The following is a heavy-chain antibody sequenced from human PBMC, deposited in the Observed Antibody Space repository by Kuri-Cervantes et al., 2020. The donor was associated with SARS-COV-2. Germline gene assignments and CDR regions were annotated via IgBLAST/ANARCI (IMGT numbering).Heavy chain of an antibody. CDR1: GFTFSSYS. V-gene: IGHV3-48*01. Sequence: GGSLRLSCAASGFTFSSYSMNWVRQAPGKGLEWVSYISSSSSTIYYADSVKGRFTISRDNAKNSLYVQMNSLRAEDTAVYYCARRGGYLPPDAFDIWGQGTMVTVSS. D-gene: IGHD3-16*02. CDR2: ISSSSSTI. J-gene: IGHJ3*02. CDR3: ARRGGYLPPDAFDI.